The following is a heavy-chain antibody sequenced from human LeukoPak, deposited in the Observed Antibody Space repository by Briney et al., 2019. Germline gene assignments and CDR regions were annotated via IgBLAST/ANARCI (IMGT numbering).Heavy chain of an antibody. J-gene: IGHJ4*02. CDR3: ARLWFGELLSFDY. CDR2: IYYSGST. D-gene: IGHD3-10*01. V-gene: IGHV4-30-4*08. CDR1: GGSISSGDYY. Sequence: SETLSLTCTVSGGSISSGDYYWSWIRQPPGKGLEWIGYIYYSGSTYYNPSLKSRVTISVDTPKNQFSLKLSSVTAADTAVYYCARLWFGELLSFDYWGQGTLVTVSS.